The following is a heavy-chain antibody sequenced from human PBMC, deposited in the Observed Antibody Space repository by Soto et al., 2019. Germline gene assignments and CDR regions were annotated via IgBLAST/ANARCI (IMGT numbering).Heavy chain of an antibody. Sequence: EVQLVESGGDLVQPGGSLRLSCAVSGFTFSDHYMDWVRQAPGKGLEWVGRIRNIANSLTTDYSEYVKCRVTISRDESKNSLYLQLNRKKTRDTAMYFCARRIKGTPSADGGPWGQGTLVTVSS. J-gene: IGHJ5*02. CDR1: GFTFSDHY. CDR3: ARRIKGTPSADGGP. D-gene: IGHD1-7*01. V-gene: IGHV3-72*01. CDR2: IRNIANSLTT.